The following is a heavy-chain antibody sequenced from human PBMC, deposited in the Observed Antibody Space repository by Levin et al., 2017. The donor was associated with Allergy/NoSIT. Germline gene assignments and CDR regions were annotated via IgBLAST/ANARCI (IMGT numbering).Heavy chain of an antibody. CDR3: AREGADIVVVPAAARYNWFDP. D-gene: IGHD2-2*01. V-gene: IGHV1-2*02. CDR1: GYTFTGYY. CDR2: INPNSGGT. Sequence: ASVKVSCKASGYTFTGYYMHWVRQAPGQGLEWMGWINPNSGGTNYAQKFQGRVTMTRDTSISTAYMELSRLRSDDTAVYYCAREGADIVVVPAAARYNWFDPWGQGTLVTVSS. J-gene: IGHJ5*02.